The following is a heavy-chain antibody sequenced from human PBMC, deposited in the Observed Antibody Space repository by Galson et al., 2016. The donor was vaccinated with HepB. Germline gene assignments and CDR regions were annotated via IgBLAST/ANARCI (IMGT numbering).Heavy chain of an antibody. Sequence: SLRLSCAASGFTFSSYDMNWVRQAPGKGLEWVSFISSTSRYIYYADSVKGRFTVSRDNAKNSLYLQMNNLRAEDTAVFFCARYFSSYDDYWGQGTLVTVSS. CDR3: ARYFSSYDDY. CDR2: ISSTSRYI. J-gene: IGHJ4*02. D-gene: IGHD3-3*01. CDR1: GFTFSSYD. V-gene: IGHV3-21*01.